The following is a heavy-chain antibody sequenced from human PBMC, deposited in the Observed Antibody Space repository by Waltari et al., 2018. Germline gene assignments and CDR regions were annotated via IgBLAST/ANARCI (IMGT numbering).Heavy chain of an antibody. D-gene: IGHD2-21*01. CDR2: IYWDDTR. CDR3: ARLWWTGNGFDP. V-gene: IGHV2-5*02. Sequence: QITLKESCPRLVAPTQTLTLTCSLPGFSISARGVGVGWFRQPPGKALERLALIYWDDTRRYRPSLLSRLTITKDTSENQVVLSMANMGPVDTATYFCARLWWTGNGFDPWGPGTLVTVS. J-gene: IGHJ5*02. CDR1: GFSISARGVG.